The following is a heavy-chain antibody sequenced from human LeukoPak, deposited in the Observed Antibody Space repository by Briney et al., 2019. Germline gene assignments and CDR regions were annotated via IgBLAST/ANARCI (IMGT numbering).Heavy chain of an antibody. J-gene: IGHJ2*01. CDR3: AKGGIEWYFDL. V-gene: IGHV3-23*01. CDR1: GFTFITYA. CDR2: ISGIVCST. Sequence: GRCLRLSCAASGFTFITYAMSWVRQAPGKGLEWVSVISGIVCSTYYVDSVKGRCTISRDNSKNTLYMQMNSLRAEDTAVYYCAKGGIEWYFDLWGRGTLVTVSS.